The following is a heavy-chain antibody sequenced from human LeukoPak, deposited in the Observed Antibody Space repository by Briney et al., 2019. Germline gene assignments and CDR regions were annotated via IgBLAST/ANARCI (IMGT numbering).Heavy chain of an antibody. D-gene: IGHD3-10*01. V-gene: IGHV3-21*01. CDR2: ISSSSSYI. Sequence: GGSLRLSCAASGFTFSSYSMHWVRQAPGKGLEWVSSISSSSSYIYYADSVKGRFTISRDNAKNSLYLQIYSLRAEDTAVYYCARARGYYGMDVWGQGTTVTVSS. J-gene: IGHJ6*01. CDR1: GFTFSSYS. CDR3: ARARGYYGMDV.